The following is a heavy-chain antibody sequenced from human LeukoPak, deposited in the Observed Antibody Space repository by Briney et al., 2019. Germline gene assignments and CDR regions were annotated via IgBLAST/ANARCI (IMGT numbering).Heavy chain of an antibody. Sequence: SETLSLTCTVSGGSISSGSYYWSWIRQPAGKGLEWSGRIYTSGSTNYNPSLKSRVTISVDTSKNQFSLKLSSVTAADTAVYYCARGGSYSGFDYWGQGTLVTVSS. CDR1: GGSISSGSYY. CDR2: IYTSGST. V-gene: IGHV4-61*02. D-gene: IGHD1-26*01. J-gene: IGHJ4*02. CDR3: ARGGSYSGFDY.